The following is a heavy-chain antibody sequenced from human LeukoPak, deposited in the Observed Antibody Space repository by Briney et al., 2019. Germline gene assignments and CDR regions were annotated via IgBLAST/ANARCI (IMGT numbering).Heavy chain of an antibody. CDR2: INSDGSST. CDR3: ARGLMAPN. Sequence: GGSLRLSCAASGFTFSSYWMHWGRQAPGEGLVWVSRINSDGSSTSYADSVKGRFTISRDNAKNTLYLQMNSLRAEDTAVYYCARGLMAPNWGQGTLVTVSS. CDR1: GFTFSSYW. V-gene: IGHV3-74*01. D-gene: IGHD5-24*01. J-gene: IGHJ4*02.